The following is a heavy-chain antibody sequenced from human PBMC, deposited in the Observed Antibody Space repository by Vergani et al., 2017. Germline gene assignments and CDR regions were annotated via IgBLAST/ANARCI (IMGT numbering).Heavy chain of an antibody. Sequence: QVQLVETGGGVVQPGGSLRLYCATSGFSFNTSGAHWVRQAPGKGLEWVAFIGYDGRIKYNVDSVKGRFTISRDTSKKTLSLQMRSLRADDTAVYYCANDGRENSDYGYFDYWGQGTLVTVSS. V-gene: IGHV3-30*02. CDR1: GFSFNTSG. CDR3: ANDGRENSDYGYFDY. D-gene: IGHD4-17*01. CDR2: IGYDGRIK. J-gene: IGHJ4*02.